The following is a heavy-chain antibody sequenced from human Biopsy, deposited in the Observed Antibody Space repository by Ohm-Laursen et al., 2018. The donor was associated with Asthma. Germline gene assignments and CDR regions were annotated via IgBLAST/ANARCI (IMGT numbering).Heavy chain of an antibody. CDR1: GFTFSDYY. J-gene: IGHJ6*02. D-gene: IGHD3-10*01. V-gene: IGHV3-11*01. CDR2: ISSSGSTI. Sequence: SLRLSCAASGFTFSDYYMRWIRQAPGKGLEWVSYISSSGSTIYYADSVKGRFTISRDNAKNSLYLQMDSLRAEDTAVYYCARDREVYGSGIGALYYYYYYGMDVWGQGTTVTVSS. CDR3: ARDREVYGSGIGALYYYYYYGMDV.